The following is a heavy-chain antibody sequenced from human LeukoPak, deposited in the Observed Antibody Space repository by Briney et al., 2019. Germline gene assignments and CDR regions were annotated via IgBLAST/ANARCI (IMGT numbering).Heavy chain of an antibody. CDR3: ARRVFASGRQDY. CDR1: GGSISTSDYY. D-gene: IGHD3-10*01. Sequence: SETLSLTCTVSGGSISTSDYYWGWIRQPPGKGLEWIASIYFSGRINYNPSLKSRVTISLDTPKNQFSLKLTSVTAADTAVYYCARRVFASGRQDYWGQGILVTVSS. CDR2: IYFSGRI. J-gene: IGHJ4*02. V-gene: IGHV4-39*01.